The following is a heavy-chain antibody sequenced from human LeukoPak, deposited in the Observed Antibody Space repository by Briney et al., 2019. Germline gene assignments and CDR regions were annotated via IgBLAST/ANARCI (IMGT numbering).Heavy chain of an antibody. V-gene: IGHV3-30*02. J-gene: IGHJ4*02. CDR1: EFTFSRYG. D-gene: IGHD6-13*01. Sequence: PGGSLRLSCAASEFTFSRYGMHWVRQAPGKGLEWVAVIWYDGSKKYYADSVKGRFTISRDNSKNTLYLQMNSLRAEDTAVYYCANLAAQGYWGQGTLVTVSS. CDR3: ANLAAQGY. CDR2: IWYDGSKK.